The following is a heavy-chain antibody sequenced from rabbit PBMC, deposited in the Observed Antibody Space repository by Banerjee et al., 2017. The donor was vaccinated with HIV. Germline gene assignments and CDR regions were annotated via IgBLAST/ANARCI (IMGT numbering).Heavy chain of an antibody. V-gene: IGHV1S45*01. Sequence: QEQLVESGGGLVQPEGSLTLTCTASGFSFSSSYYMCWVRQAPGKGLEWIACIYTGSNGNTYYASWAKGRFTISKTSSTTVTLQMTSLTAADTATYFCARNSGGAGYALWGPGTLVTVS. CDR2: IYTGSNGNT. D-gene: IGHD6-1*01. CDR1: GFSFSSSYY. J-gene: IGHJ4*01. CDR3: ARNSGGAGYAL.